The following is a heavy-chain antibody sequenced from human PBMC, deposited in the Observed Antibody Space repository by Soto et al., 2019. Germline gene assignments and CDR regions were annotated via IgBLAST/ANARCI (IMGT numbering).Heavy chain of an antibody. Sequence: EASVKVSCKASGYTFTSYGISWVRQAPGQGLEWMGWISAYNGNTNYAQKLQGRVTMTTDTSTSTAYMELRSLRSDDTAVYYCAREGQWQPWGYYYYYGMDVWGQGTTVTVSS. CDR2: ISAYNGNT. V-gene: IGHV1-18*01. D-gene: IGHD6-19*01. CDR3: AREGQWQPWGYYYYYGMDV. CDR1: GYTFTSYG. J-gene: IGHJ6*02.